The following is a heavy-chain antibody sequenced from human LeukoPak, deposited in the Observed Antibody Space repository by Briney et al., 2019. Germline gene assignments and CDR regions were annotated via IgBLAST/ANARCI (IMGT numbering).Heavy chain of an antibody. D-gene: IGHD3-10*01. CDR3: AKSRYGSGSYYFDY. V-gene: IGHV3-74*01. CDR1: GFTFSSYW. J-gene: IGHJ4*02. CDR2: INSDGSST. Sequence: QPGGSLRLSCAASGFTFSSYWMHWVRHAPGKGLVWVSRINSDGSSTSYADSVKGRFTISRDNAKNTLYLQMNGLRAKDTAVYYCAKSRYGSGSYYFDYWGQGTLVTVSS.